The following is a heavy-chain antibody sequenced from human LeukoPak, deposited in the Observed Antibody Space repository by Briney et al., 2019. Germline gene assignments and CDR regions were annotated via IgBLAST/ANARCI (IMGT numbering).Heavy chain of an antibody. J-gene: IGHJ6*02. CDR1: GYTLTELS. CDR3: ARVALWFGAATRDYYYGMDV. V-gene: IGHV1-69*13. Sequence: ASVKVSCKVSGYTLTELSMHWVRQAPGQGLEWMGGIIPIFGTTNYAQKFQGRVTITADESTSTAYMELSSLRSEDTAVYYCARVALWFGAATRDYYYGMDVWGQGTTVTVSS. D-gene: IGHD3-10*01. CDR2: IIPIFGTT.